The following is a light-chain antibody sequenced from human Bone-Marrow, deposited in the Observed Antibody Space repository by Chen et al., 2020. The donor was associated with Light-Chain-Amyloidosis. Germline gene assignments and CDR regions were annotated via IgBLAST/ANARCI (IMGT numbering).Light chain of an antibody. Sequence: SYEVTQPPSVSVSPGQTTSISCSGNNLEDKYVSWYQQKTGRSPILVIYQDDKRPSGVPERFSGSSSGKPATLTISGTQAMDEADYDCQTWDSSTMLFGGGTKLIVL. CDR1: NLEDKY. V-gene: IGLV3-1*01. CDR2: QDD. J-gene: IGLJ3*02. CDR3: QTWDSSTML.